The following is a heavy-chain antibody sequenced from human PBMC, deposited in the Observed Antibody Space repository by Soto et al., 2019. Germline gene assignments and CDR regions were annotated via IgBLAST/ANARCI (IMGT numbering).Heavy chain of an antibody. D-gene: IGHD5-12*01. V-gene: IGHV4-59*01. Sequence: QVQLQESGPGLVKPSETLSLTCTVSGGSISSYYWSWIRQPPGKGLEWIGYIYYSGSTNYNPSLKSRVTISVDTSKNQFSLKLSSVTAADTAVYYCARSSGYDEFFYFDYWGQGTLVTVSS. J-gene: IGHJ4*02. CDR3: ARSSGYDEFFYFDY. CDR2: IYYSGST. CDR1: GGSISSYY.